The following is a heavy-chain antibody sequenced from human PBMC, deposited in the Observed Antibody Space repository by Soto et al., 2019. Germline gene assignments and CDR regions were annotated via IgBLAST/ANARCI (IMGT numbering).Heavy chain of an antibody. V-gene: IGHV3-30-3*01. J-gene: IGHJ4*02. D-gene: IGHD6-13*01. CDR1: GFTFSTYS. CDR3: ARDAGHHPSRFDY. CDR2: TSRDGSTP. Sequence: QVQLVESGGGVVQPGRSLRLSCTASGFTFSTYSMHWVRQAPGKGLEWVAVTSRDGSTPYYTDSVKGRFTISRDNSRATLLLPTSSLRGDDSAVYYCARDAGHHPSRFDYWGQGTLLTVSS.